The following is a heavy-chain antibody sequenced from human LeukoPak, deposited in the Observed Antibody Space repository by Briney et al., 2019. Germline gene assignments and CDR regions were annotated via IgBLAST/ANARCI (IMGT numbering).Heavy chain of an antibody. CDR3: AKHYYDATGYFYSFDS. CDR1: GFTFSSFV. CDR2: VSAAGGTT. V-gene: IGHV3-23*01. D-gene: IGHD3-22*01. J-gene: IGHJ4*02. Sequence: GGSPRLSCAASGFTFSSFVMSWVRQAPGKGLEWVAVVSAAGGTTNYADSVKGRFTLSRDNSKNTRHLQMRGLGAEDTAVYYCAKHYYDATGYFYSFDSWGQGTLVTVSS.